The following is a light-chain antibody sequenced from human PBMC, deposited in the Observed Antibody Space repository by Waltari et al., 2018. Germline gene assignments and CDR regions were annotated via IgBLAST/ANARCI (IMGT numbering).Light chain of an antibody. CDR2: AAS. J-gene: IGKJ2*01. Sequence: DIQMTQSPSSLSASVGDRVTITCRASQSISTYLNWYQQKPGKAPKLLSYAASSLQMGVPARFSGSGSGTDFTLTISSLQPEDFASYYCQQSYTTPRMYTFGQGTKLEIK. CDR1: QSISTY. CDR3: QQSYTTPRMYT. V-gene: IGKV1-39*01.